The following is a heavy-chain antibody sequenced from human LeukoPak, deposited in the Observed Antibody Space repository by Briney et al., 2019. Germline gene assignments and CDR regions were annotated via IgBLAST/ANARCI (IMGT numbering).Heavy chain of an antibody. D-gene: IGHD1-26*01. CDR3: AKLIGVGAPEQFDY. J-gene: IGHJ4*02. V-gene: IGHV3-43*02. CDR2: ISGDGGST. Sequence: GGSLRLSCAASGFTFDDYAMHWVRQAPGKGLEWVSVISGDGGSTYYADSVKGRFTISRDNSKNSLYLQMNSLRTGDTALYYCAKLIGVGAPEQFDYWGQGTLVTVSS. CDR1: GFTFDDYA.